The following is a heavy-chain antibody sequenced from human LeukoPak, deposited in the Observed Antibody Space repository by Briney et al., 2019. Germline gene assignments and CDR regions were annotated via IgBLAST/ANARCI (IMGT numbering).Heavy chain of an antibody. D-gene: IGHD3-9*01. CDR3: ARRTILTGSDY. V-gene: IGHV4-59*08. CDR2: IYYSGST. J-gene: IGHJ4*02. Sequence: SETLSLTCTVSGGSVSSYYWSWIRQPPGKGLEWIGYIYYSGSTNYNPSLKSRVTISVDTSKNQFSLKLSSVTAADTAVYYCARRTILTGSDYWGQGTLVTVSS. CDR1: GGSVSSYY.